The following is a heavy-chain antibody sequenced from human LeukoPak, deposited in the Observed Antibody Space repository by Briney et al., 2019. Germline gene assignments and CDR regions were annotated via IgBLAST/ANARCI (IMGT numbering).Heavy chain of an antibody. D-gene: IGHD3-22*01. J-gene: IGHJ4*02. Sequence: GGSLRLSCAASGFTFSSYAMHWVRQAPGKGLEWVAVISYNGSNKYYADSVKGRFTISGDNSKNTPYLQMNSLRAEDTAVYYCAKDGRNYYDWKYYFDFWGQGTLVTVSS. CDR2: ISYNGSNK. CDR3: AKDGRNYYDWKYYFDF. V-gene: IGHV3-30-3*01. CDR1: GFTFSSYA.